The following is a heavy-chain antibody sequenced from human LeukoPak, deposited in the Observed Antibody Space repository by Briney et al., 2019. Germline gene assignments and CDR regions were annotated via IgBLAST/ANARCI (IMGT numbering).Heavy chain of an antibody. CDR1: GFTFSMYC. V-gene: IGHV3-30*18. J-gene: IGHJ4*02. CDR2: ISYDGSNK. D-gene: IGHD4-17*01. CDR3: AKLVVYGDYLDY. Sequence: PGRCRRLSCAAAGFTFSMYCMHWVRQAPGKGLEWVAVISYDGSNKYYEDSVKGRFTISRDNSKNTLYLQMNSLRAEDTAVYYCAKLVVYGDYLDYWGQGTLVTVSS.